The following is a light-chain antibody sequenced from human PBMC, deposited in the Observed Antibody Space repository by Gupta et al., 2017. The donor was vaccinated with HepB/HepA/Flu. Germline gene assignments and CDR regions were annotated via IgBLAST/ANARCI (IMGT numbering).Light chain of an antibody. Sequence: DNQMTHLPSSLSASVGDIVSITSLASQSISSYLDWYQQKPGKAPKLLIYAASSVQSGVPSRFSGSGSGTDFTLTISRLQPEDFATYYCQQSHSTPLTFGQGTKVEIK. CDR1: QSISSY. V-gene: IGKV1-39*01. CDR3: QQSHSTPLT. J-gene: IGKJ5*01. CDR2: AAS.